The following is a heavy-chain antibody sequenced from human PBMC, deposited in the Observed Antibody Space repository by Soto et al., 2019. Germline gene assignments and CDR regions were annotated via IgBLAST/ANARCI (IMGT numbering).Heavy chain of an antibody. CDR1: GGSISSGENF. V-gene: IGHV4-30-4*01. CDR2: IHHSGST. Sequence: TLSLTCTFSGGSISSGENFWNWIRQSPGKGLEWIGYIHHSGSTYYSPSLKSRLTISVDTSKNQISLKLNSVTAADTAVYYCARDTGTYPYYFDYWGQGTLVTVSS. CDR3: ARDTGTYPYYFDY. D-gene: IGHD1-26*01. J-gene: IGHJ4*02.